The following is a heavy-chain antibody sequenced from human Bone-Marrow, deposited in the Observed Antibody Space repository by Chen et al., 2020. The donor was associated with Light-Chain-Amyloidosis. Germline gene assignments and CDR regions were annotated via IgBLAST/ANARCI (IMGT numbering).Heavy chain of an antibody. Sequence: EVHLEQSGPVVKKHGESLKISCKASGYTCPNYWIDWVRQMPGKGLECMGVIYPDDSAARYSPSFEGQVTISADKSITTAYLQWSGLKASDTAMYYCARRRDGYNFDYWGQGTLVTVSS. D-gene: IGHD5-12*01. CDR3: ARRRDGYNFDY. J-gene: IGHJ4*02. CDR2: IYPDDSAA. CDR1: GYTCPNYW. V-gene: IGHV5-51*01.